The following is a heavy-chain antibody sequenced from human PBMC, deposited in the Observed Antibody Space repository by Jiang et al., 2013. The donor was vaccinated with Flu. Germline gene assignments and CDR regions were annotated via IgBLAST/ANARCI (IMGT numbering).Heavy chain of an antibody. Sequence: GAEVKKPGESLKISCKGSGYSFTSYWIGWVRQMPGKGLEWMGIIYPGDSDTRYSPSFQGQVTISADKSISTAYLQWSSLKASDTAMYYCARVGMATTSYYYYYGMDVWGKGTTVTVSS. CDR1: GYSFTSYW. CDR2: IYPGDSDT. J-gene: IGHJ6*04. CDR3: ARVGMATTSYYYYYGMDV. V-gene: IGHV5-51*01. D-gene: IGHD5-24*01.